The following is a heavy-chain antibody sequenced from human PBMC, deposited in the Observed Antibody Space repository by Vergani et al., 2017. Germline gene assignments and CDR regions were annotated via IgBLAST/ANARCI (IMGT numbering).Heavy chain of an antibody. Sequence: VRLVESGGGVVQPGRSLRLSCAASGFTFRNYAMTWVRQAPGKGLEWVSIISGSGGFTYYADSVKGRFTISRDNSKNTMFLQMNNLRAEDTAVYYCAKDNVPGYYDSSGYCDYWGQGTLVTVSS. CDR1: GFTFRNYA. V-gene: IGHV3-23*04. D-gene: IGHD3-22*01. CDR3: AKDNVPGYYDSSGYCDY. CDR2: ISGSGGFT. J-gene: IGHJ4*02.